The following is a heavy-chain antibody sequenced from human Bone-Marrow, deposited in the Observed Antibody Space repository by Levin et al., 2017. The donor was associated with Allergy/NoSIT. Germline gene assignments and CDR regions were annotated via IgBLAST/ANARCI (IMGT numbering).Heavy chain of an antibody. CDR2: ISGSGATT. V-gene: IGHV3-23*01. CDR3: AKSRGSWDYYYGMDV. CDR1: GFSFHSYA. J-gene: IGHJ6*02. D-gene: IGHD3-10*01. Sequence: PGGSLRLSCGDSGFSFHSYAMNWVRQTPGKGLEWVSTISGSGATTYYTDSVKGRFTISRDNSKNTLYLQMNSLRAEDTAVYYCAKSRGSWDYYYGMDVWGQGTTVTVSS.